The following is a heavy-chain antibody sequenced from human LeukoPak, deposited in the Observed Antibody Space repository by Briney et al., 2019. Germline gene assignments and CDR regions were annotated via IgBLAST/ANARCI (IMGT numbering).Heavy chain of an antibody. CDR3: ARRAIFGVVNHFDY. CDR2: INPNSGGT. Sequence: ASVKVSCKASGYTFTGYYMHWVRQAPGQGLEWMGWINPNSGGTNYAQKFQGRVTMTRDTSISTAYMELSRLRSDGTAVYYCARRAIFGVVNHFDYWGQGTLVTVSS. J-gene: IGHJ4*02. D-gene: IGHD3-3*01. CDR1: GYTFTGYY. V-gene: IGHV1-2*02.